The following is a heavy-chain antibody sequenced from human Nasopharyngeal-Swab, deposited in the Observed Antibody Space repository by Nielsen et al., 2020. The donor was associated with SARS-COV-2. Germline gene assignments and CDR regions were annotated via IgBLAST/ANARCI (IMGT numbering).Heavy chain of an antibody. V-gene: IGHV3-30*18. J-gene: IGHJ6*02. Sequence: WIRQPSGKGLEWVAVISYDGSNKYYADSVKGRFTISRDNSKNTLYLQMNSLRAEDTAVYYCAKVGIPRGYYYGMDVWGQGTTVTVSS. D-gene: IGHD2-21*01. CDR3: AKVGIPRGYYYGMDV. CDR2: ISYDGSNK.